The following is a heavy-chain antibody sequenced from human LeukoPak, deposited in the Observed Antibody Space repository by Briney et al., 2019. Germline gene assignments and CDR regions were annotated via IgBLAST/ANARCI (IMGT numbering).Heavy chain of an antibody. CDR1: GFTFSSYS. Sequence: PGGSLRLSCAASGFTFSSYSMNWVRQAPGKGLEWVSSISSSRSYIHYADSVKGRFTISRDNAKNSLYLQMNSLRAEDTAVYYCARVPDYYDSSGYYDYWGQGTLVTVSS. CDR3: ARVPDYYDSSGYYDY. D-gene: IGHD3-22*01. J-gene: IGHJ4*02. V-gene: IGHV3-21*01. CDR2: ISSSRSYI.